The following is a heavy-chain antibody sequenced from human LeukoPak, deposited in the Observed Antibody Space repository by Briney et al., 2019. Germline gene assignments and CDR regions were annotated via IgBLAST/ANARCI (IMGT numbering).Heavy chain of an antibody. CDR3: AKNGDRGAYCSGGSCYPYYYYYIDV. CDR1: GFTFSSYG. D-gene: IGHD2-15*01. V-gene: IGHV3-23*01. J-gene: IGHJ6*03. CDR2: ISATGGTT. Sequence: GGTLRLSCAASGFTFSSYGMSWVRQAPGKGLEWVSAISATGGTTYYADSVKGRFTISRDNSKNTLYLQMNSLRAEDTAIYYCAKNGDRGAYCSGGSCYPYYYYYIDVWGKGTTVTVSS.